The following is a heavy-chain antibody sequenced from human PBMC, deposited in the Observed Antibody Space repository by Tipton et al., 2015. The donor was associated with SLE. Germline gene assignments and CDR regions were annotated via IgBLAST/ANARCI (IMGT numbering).Heavy chain of an antibody. CDR1: GFTFSSYS. CDR3: AREPSQAFDI. Sequence: SLRLSCAASGFTFSSYSMNWVRQAPGTGLEWVSSISGCGRYIYYAESMKGRFTTSRDNAHNSMYLQMNSLRAEDTAVYYCAREPSQAFDIWGQGTMVTVSS. CDR2: ISGCGRYI. V-gene: IGHV3-21*03. J-gene: IGHJ3*02.